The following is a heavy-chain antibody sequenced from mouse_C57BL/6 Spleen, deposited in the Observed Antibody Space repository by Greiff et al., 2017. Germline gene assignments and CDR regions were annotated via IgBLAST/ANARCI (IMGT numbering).Heavy chain of an antibody. Sequence: VKLMESGAELVRPGASVTLSCKASGYTFTDYEMHWVKQTPVHGLEWIGAIDPETGGTAYNQKFKGKAILTADKSSSTAYMELRSLTSEDSAVYYCTRSEITTVVAAYYFDYWGQGTTLTVSS. CDR3: TRSEITTVVAAYYFDY. CDR2: IDPETGGT. CDR1: GYTFTDYE. V-gene: IGHV1-15*01. D-gene: IGHD1-1*01. J-gene: IGHJ2*01.